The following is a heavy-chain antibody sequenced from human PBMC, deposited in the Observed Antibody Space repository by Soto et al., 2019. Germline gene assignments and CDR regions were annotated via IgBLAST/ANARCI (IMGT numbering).Heavy chain of an antibody. D-gene: IGHD2-2*01. Sequence: QVQLQQWGAGLLKPSETLSLTCAVYGGSFSGYYWSWIRQPPGKGLEWIGEINHSGSTNYNPSLKSRVTISVDTSKNQFSLKLSSVTAADTAVYYCARDGIVLVPAAIRFDYWGQGTLVTVSS. J-gene: IGHJ4*02. CDR2: INHSGST. CDR3: ARDGIVLVPAAIRFDY. V-gene: IGHV4-34*01. CDR1: GGSFSGYY.